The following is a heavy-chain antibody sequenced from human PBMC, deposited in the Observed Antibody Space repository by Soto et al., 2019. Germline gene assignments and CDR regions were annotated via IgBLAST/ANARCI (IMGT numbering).Heavy chain of an antibody. Sequence: GASVKVSCKASGGTFSSYAISWVRQAPGQGLEWMGGIIPIFGTANYAQKFQGSVTITADESTSTAYMELSSRRSEDTAVYYCARDLLDGDLYYYYGMDVWGQGATVTVSS. CDR1: GGTFSSYA. D-gene: IGHD2-15*01. CDR2: IIPIFGTA. CDR3: ARDLLDGDLYYYYGMDV. V-gene: IGHV1-69*13. J-gene: IGHJ6*02.